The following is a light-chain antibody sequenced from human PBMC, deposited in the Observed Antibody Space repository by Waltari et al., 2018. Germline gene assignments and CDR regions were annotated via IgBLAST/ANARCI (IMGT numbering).Light chain of an antibody. CDR2: DVS. J-gene: IGLJ2*01. CDR3: CSYAGSYTLSVV. Sequence: QSALTQPRSVSGSPGQSVTISCTGTSSDVGGYNYVSWYQQHPGKAPKLMIYDVSNRPSGVPDRFSGSKSGNTASLTISGLQAEDEADYYCCSYAGSYTLSVVFGGGTKLTVL. V-gene: IGLV2-11*01. CDR1: SSDVGGYNY.